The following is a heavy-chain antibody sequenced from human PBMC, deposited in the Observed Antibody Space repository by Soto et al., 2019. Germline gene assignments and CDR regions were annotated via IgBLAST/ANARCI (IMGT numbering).Heavy chain of an antibody. CDR1: GFTFSSHW. V-gene: IGHV3-74*01. Sequence: GGSLRLSCAASGFTFSSHWMHWVRQAPGKGLVWVSRISSDGSTTTYADSVKGRFTISRDNAKNTLYLQMKSLRAEDTALYYCARDRNPYYFDSWGQGTLVTVSS. J-gene: IGHJ4*02. CDR3: ARDRNPYYFDS. CDR2: ISSDGSTT. D-gene: IGHD1-1*01.